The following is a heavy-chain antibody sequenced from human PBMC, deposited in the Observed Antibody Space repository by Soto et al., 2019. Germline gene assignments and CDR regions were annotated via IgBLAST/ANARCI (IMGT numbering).Heavy chain of an antibody. J-gene: IGHJ6*02. CDR2: INHSGST. D-gene: IGHD3-10*01. Sequence: PSETLSLTCAVYGGSFSGYYWSWIRQPPGKGLEWIGEINHSGSTNYNPSLKSRVTISVDTSKNQFSLKLSSVTAADTAVCYCARGFGVLRTYYGMDVWGQGTTVTVSS. CDR3: ARGFGVLRTYYGMDV. V-gene: IGHV4-34*01. CDR1: GGSFSGYY.